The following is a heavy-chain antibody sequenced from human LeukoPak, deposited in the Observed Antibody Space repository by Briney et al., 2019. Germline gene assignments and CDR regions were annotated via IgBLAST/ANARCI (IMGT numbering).Heavy chain of an antibody. Sequence: GGSLRLSCAASGFTFSSYWMSWVRQASGKGLEWVANIKQDGSEKYYVDSVKGRFTMSRDNAKNSLYLQMNSLRAEDTAVYYCARPVVAATTPDTFDIWGQGTMVTVSS. D-gene: IGHD2-15*01. CDR3: ARPVVAATTPDTFDI. CDR2: IKQDGSEK. J-gene: IGHJ3*02. CDR1: GFTFSSYW. V-gene: IGHV3-7*01.